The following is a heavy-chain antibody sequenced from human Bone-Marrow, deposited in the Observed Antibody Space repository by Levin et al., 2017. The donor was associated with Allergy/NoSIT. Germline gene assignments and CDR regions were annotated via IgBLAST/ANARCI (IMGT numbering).Heavy chain of an antibody. J-gene: IGHJ3*02. CDR1: GFMFSSYW. V-gene: IGHV3-74*01. Sequence: GESLKISCAASGFMFSSYWMHWVRHAPGKGLVWVSRIYTDGTTTFYADSVKGRFTISRDNAKNTLYLQMNSLRAEDTALYYCARVANGWEVDAFDIWGQGTVVTVSS. CDR2: IYTDGTTT. CDR3: ARVANGWEVDAFDI. D-gene: IGHD6-19*01.